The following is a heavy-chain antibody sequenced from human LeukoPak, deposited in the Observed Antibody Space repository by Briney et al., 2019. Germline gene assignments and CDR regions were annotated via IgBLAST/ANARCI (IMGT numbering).Heavy chain of an antibody. J-gene: IGHJ4*02. CDR3: ARRKPTYYDFWSGYSMAPFDY. D-gene: IGHD3-3*01. Sequence: SETLSLTCAVYGGSFSGYYWSWIRQPPGKGLEWIGEINHSGSTNYNPSLKSRVTISVDTSKNQFSLKLSSVTAADTAVYYCARRKPTYYDFWSGYSMAPFDYWGQGTLVTVSS. V-gene: IGHV4-34*01. CDR2: INHSGST. CDR1: GGSFSGYY.